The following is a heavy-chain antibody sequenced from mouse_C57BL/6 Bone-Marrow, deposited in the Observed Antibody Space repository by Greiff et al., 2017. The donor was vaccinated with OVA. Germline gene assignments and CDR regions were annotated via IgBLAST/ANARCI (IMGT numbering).Heavy chain of an antibody. CDR1: GYTFTSYG. Sequence: QVHVKQSGAELARPGASVKLSCKASGYTFTSYGISWVKQRTGQGLEWIGEIYPRSGNTYYNEKFKGKATLTADKSSSTAYMELRSLTSEDSAVYFCAREVGDYDYWGQGTTLTVSS. J-gene: IGHJ2*01. V-gene: IGHV1-81*01. CDR2: IYPRSGNT. D-gene: IGHD2-4*01. CDR3: AREVGDYDY.